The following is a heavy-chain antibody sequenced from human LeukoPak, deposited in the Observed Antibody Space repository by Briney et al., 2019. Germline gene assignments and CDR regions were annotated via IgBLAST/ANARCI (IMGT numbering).Heavy chain of an antibody. D-gene: IGHD3-9*01. CDR1: GFIFSNYN. V-gene: IGHV3-48*02. J-gene: IGHJ4*02. CDR2: ISSSSSTI. Sequence: GGSLRLSCAASGFIFSNYNMNWVRQAPGKGLEWVSHISSSSSTIYYADSVKGRFTISRDNAKNSLYLNMENLSEEDTAVYYCAREILSGYSDYWGRGTLVTVSS. CDR3: AREILSGYSDY.